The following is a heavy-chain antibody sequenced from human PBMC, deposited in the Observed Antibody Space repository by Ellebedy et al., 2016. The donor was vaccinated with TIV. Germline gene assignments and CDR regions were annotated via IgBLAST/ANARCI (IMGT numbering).Heavy chain of an antibody. CDR3: ARQGERSSPDY. CDR1: GGTFSSYG. CDR2: IIPILNIA. V-gene: IGHV1-69*04. D-gene: IGHD1-26*01. J-gene: IGHJ4*02. Sequence: SVKVSCXASGGTFSSYGISWVRQAPGQGLEWMGRIIPILNIANYAQKFQGRVTITADKSTSTAYMELSSLRSEDTAVYYCARQGERSSPDYWGQGSLVTVSS.